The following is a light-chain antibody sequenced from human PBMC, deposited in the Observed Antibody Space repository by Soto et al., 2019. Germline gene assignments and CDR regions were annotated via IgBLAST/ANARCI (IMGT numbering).Light chain of an antibody. J-gene: IGKJ4*01. Sequence: DIQMTQSPSSLSASVGDRVTITCQAGQTIRSYLNWYQQKPGKAPVLLISAASSLQSGVPSRFSGSGSGTDFTLTISSLQPEDFATYYCQQSFSIPPLTFGGGTKVEIK. CDR1: QTIRSY. V-gene: IGKV1-39*01. CDR3: QQSFSIPPLT. CDR2: AAS.